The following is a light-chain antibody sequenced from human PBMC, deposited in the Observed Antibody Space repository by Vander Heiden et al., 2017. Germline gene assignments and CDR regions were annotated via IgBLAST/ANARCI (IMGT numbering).Light chain of an antibody. CDR2: DDS. V-gene: IGLV3-21*02. Sequence: SYVLTQPPSVSVAPGQTARITCGGNNIGSKNVHWYQQKPGQAPVLVVQDDSDRPSGIPERFSGSNSGNTATLTISRVEAGDEADYHCQVWDTSSDEYVFGTGTKVIAL. CDR1: NIGSKN. J-gene: IGLJ1*01. CDR3: QVWDTSSDEYV.